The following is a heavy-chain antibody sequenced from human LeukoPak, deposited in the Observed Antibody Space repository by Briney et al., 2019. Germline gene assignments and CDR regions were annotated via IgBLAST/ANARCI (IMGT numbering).Heavy chain of an antibody. CDR2: MYYSGRT. Sequence: PSETLSLTCTVSGGSISSSNYYWGWIRQPPGKGLEWIGSMYYSGRTHYNPSLKSRVTISVDTSKDQFSLNLSSVTAADTAVYYCAAVVVGNTAMVGTNWFDPWGQGTLVTVSS. CDR3: AAVVVGNTAMVGTNWFDP. J-gene: IGHJ5*02. V-gene: IGHV4-39*01. CDR1: GGSISSSNYY. D-gene: IGHD5-18*01.